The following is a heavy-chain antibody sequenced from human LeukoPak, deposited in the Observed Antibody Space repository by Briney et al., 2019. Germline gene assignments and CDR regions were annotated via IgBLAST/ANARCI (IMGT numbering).Heavy chain of an antibody. V-gene: IGHV3-23*01. J-gene: IGHJ5*02. CDR3: AKDQVGWTSSRFDP. D-gene: IGHD6-6*01. Sequence: HPGGSLRLSCAASGFSISCYAMSWVRQAPGKGLEWVSGINSNGNTYNADSVKGRFTISRDNSKNTLYLQMNSLRVEDTAVYYCAKDQVGWTSSRFDPWGQGTVVTVSS. CDR1: GFSISCYA. CDR2: INSNGNT.